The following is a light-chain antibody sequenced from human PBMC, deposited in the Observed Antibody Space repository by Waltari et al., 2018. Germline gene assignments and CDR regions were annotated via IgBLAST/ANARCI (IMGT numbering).Light chain of an antibody. CDR2: NDQ. J-gene: IGLJ1*01. CDR3: VAWDDSLSGYV. Sequence: QSVLTQPPSASATPGQRVTISCSGSSSNVGRDNVYWFQQLPGTAPKLLIYNDQQRPSGVPARFSGSKSGTSASLAISGLRSEDEADYYCVAWDDSLSGYVFGTGTKVTVL. V-gene: IGLV1-47*02. CDR1: SSNVGRDN.